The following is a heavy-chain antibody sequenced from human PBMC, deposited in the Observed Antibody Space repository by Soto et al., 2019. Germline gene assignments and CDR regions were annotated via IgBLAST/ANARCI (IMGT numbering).Heavy chain of an antibody. CDR2: ISGSGGTT. V-gene: IGHV3-23*01. Sequence: GGSLRLSCAASGFTFSGYAMSWVRQAPGKGLEWVSAISGSGGTTYYADSVKGRFTISRDNSKNTLYLQMNSLRAEDTAVYYCTKAGTRYCSGGSCYSKGFDPWGQGTLVTVSS. J-gene: IGHJ5*02. CDR1: GFTFSGYA. D-gene: IGHD2-15*01. CDR3: TKAGTRYCSGGSCYSKGFDP.